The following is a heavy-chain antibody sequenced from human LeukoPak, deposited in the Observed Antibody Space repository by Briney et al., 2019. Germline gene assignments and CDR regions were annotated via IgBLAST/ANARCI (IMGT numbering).Heavy chain of an antibody. CDR2: INHSGST. CDR1: GGSFSGYY. D-gene: IGHD1-1*01. J-gene: IGHJ5*02. Sequence: SETLSLTCAVYGGSFSGYYWSWIRQPPGKGLEWIGEINHSGSTNYNPSLKSRVTISVDTSKNQFSLKLSSVTAADAAVYYCAREQKNWNDVGFWFDPWGKGTLVTVSS. CDR3: AREQKNWNDVGFWFDP. V-gene: IGHV4-34*01.